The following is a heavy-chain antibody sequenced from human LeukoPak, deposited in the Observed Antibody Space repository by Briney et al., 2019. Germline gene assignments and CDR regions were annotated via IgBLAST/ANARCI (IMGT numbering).Heavy chain of an antibody. CDR2: IYYSGST. D-gene: IGHD6-13*01. J-gene: IGHJ6*02. CDR3: ARLTVSSSYLGYYYGMDV. Sequence: PSQTLSHTCTVSGGSISSYYWSWIRQPPGKGLEWIGYIYYSGSTNYNPSLKSRVTISVDTSKNQFSLKLSSVTAADTAVYYCARLTVSSSYLGYYYGMDVWGQGTTVTVSS. CDR1: GGSISSYY. V-gene: IGHV4-59*01.